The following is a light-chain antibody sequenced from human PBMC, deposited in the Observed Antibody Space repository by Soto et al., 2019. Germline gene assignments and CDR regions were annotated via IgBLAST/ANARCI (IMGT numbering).Light chain of an antibody. CDR2: DVS. CDR1: SSDVGGYNY. CDR3: SSYTSSSTYV. V-gene: IGLV2-14*03. Sequence: QSALTQPASVSGSPGQSITISCTGTSSDVGGYNYVSGYQHHPGKAPKLMIYDVSNRPSGVSNRFSGSKSGNTASLTISGLHAEDETDYYCSSYTSSSTYVFGTGTKVTVL. J-gene: IGLJ1*01.